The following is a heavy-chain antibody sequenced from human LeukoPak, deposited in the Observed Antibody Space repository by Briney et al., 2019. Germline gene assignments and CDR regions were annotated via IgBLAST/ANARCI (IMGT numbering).Heavy chain of an antibody. CDR3: AKDDFVASDFTGAFDI. CDR2: ISWNSGSI. CDR1: GFTFDDYA. J-gene: IGHJ3*02. D-gene: IGHD2-8*02. V-gene: IGHV3-9*03. Sequence: GRSLRLSCAASGFTFDDYAMHWVRQAPGKGLEWVSGISWNSGSIGYADSVKGRFTISRDNAKNSLYLQMNSLRAEDMALYYCAKDDFVASDFTGAFDIWGQGTMVTVSS.